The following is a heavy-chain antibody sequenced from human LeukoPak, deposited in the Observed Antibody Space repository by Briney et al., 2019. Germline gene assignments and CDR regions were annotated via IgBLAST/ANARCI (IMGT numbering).Heavy chain of an antibody. CDR2: IYYSGST. D-gene: IGHD6-13*01. CDR3: ASAIAIPAWAFDL. Sequence: PSETLSLTCTVSGGSIRSYYWSWIRQPPGEGLEWIGYIYYSGSTNYNPSLKSRVTISVDTSKNQFSLKLNSVTAADTAVYYCASAIAIPAWAFDLWGQGTVVTVSS. V-gene: IGHV4-59*01. J-gene: IGHJ3*01. CDR1: GGSIRSYY.